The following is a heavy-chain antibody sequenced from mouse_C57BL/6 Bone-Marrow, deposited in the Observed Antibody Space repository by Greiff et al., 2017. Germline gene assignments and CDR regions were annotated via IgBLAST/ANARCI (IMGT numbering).Heavy chain of an antibody. Sequence: QVTLKECGPGILQPYQTLSLTCSFSGFSLSPFGMGVGWIRQTSGKGLEWLAHIWWDDDKYYNPARKSRLTIPKDTSKNQVFLKIANVDTADTATYYCARIAGLRRVAYWGQGTLVTVSP. J-gene: IGHJ3*01. CDR2: IWWDDDK. D-gene: IGHD2-2*01. V-gene: IGHV8-8*01. CDR1: GFSLSPFGMG. CDR3: ARIAGLRRVAY.